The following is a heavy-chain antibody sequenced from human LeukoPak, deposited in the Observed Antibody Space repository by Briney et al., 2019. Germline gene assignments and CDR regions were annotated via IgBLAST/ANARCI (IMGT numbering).Heavy chain of an antibody. J-gene: IGHJ6*03. Sequence: SETLSLTCTVSGGSISSGSYYWSWIRQPAGKGLEWIGRIYTSGSTNYNPSLKSRVTISVDTSKNQFSLKLSSVTAADTAVYYCARDHSHYYYMDVWGKGTTVTVSS. D-gene: IGHD6-13*01. CDR3: ARDHSHYYYMDV. CDR1: GGSISSGSYY. V-gene: IGHV4-61*02. CDR2: IYTSGST.